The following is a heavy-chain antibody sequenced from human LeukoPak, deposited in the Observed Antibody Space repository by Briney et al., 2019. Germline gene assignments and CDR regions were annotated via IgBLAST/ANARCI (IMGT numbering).Heavy chain of an antibody. CDR3: ARAADDSSGYYPRYYFDY. Sequence: GSSVKVSCKASGGTFSSYAISWVRQAPGQGLEWMGWISAYNGNTNYAQKLQGRVTMTTDTSTSTAYMELRSLRSDDTAVYYCARAADDSSGYYPRYYFDYWGQGTLVTVSS. V-gene: IGHV1-18*01. J-gene: IGHJ4*02. D-gene: IGHD3-22*01. CDR1: GGTFSSYA. CDR2: ISAYNGNT.